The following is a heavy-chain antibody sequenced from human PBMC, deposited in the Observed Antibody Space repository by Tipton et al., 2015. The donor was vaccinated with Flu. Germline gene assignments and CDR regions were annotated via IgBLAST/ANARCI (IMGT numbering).Heavy chain of an antibody. D-gene: IGHD6-19*01. CDR2: IYYSGST. CDR3: AGDRPARVSSGWYRAFDI. CDR1: GGSVSSGSYY. Sequence: TLSLTCTVSGGSVSSGSYYWSWIRQPPGKGLEWIGYIYYSGSTNYNPSLKSRVTIPVDTSKNQFSLKLSSVTAADTAVYYCAGDRPARVSSGWYRAFDIWGKGTMVTVSS. V-gene: IGHV4-61*01. J-gene: IGHJ3*02.